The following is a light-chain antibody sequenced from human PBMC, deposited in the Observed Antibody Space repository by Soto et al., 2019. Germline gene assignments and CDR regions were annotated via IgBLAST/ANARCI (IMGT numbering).Light chain of an antibody. CDR2: AVS. V-gene: IGLV2-14*01. CDR3: SSYTTTSSFEV. Sequence: QSALTQPASVSGSPGQSITISCTGSSSDVGGYNSVSWYQQHPGKAPKLMIYAVSNRPSGVSSRFSGSKSGNTASLTISGLQDEDEADDDCSSYTTTSSFEVFGGGTQL. CDR1: SSDVGGYNS. J-gene: IGLJ3*02.